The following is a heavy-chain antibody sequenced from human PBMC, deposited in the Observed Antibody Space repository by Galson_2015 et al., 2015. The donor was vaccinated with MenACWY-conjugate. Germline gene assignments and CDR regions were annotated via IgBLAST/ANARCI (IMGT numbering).Heavy chain of an antibody. J-gene: IGHJ6*04. CDR3: ARSDCSSTNCYRPSSMDV. D-gene: IGHD2-2*02. CDR1: GYSFTTYW. V-gene: IGHV5-10-1*01. Sequence: GAEVKKPGESLKISCQGSGYSFTTYWIGWVRQMPGKGLEWMGMIDPADSHINYNPSFQGHVTLSSDKSISTAYLQWSSLRASDTAMYYCARSDCSSTNCYRPSSMDVWGKGTT. CDR2: IDPADSHI.